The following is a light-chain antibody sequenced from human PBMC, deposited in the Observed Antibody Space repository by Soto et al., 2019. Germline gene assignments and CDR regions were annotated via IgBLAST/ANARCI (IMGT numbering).Light chain of an antibody. CDR2: EGD. CDR3: CSFARSTTFYV. CDR1: SSDVGSSNL. V-gene: IGLV2-23*01. Sequence: CARTKPASVSVSPGQSITISCRGTSSDVGSSNLVSWYQQHPGKAPKLIIFEGDRRPSGVSGRFSGSKSGNTASLTISSLQAEDEADYYCCSFARSTTFYVFGTGTKVTVL. J-gene: IGLJ1*01.